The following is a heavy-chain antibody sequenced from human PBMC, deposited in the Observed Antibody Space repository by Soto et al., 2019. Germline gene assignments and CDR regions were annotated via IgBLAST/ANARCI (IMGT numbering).Heavy chain of an antibody. CDR2: IKQDGSEK. CDR3: ARPYDFWSGYPKSYYYYYYMDV. Sequence: GGSLRLSCAASGFTFSSYWMSWVRQAPGKGLEWVANIKQDGSEKYYVDSVKGRFTISRDNAKNSLYLQMNSLRAEDTAVYYCARPYDFWSGYPKSYYYYYYMDVWGKGTTVTVSS. J-gene: IGHJ6*03. V-gene: IGHV3-7*01. CDR1: GFTFSSYW. D-gene: IGHD3-3*01.